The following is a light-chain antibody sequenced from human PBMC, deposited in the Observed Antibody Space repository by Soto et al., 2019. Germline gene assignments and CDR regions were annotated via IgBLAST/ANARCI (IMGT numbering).Light chain of an antibody. CDR3: LQTYTTLTWT. Sequence: DIQMTQSPSSLSASVGDRVTITCGASQRINNYLNWYQQKPGQAPRLLVYAASSLHSGVPSRFSGSGSGTDFTLTISSLQPEDFATYYCLQTYTTLTWTFGQGTKVDI. J-gene: IGKJ1*01. CDR1: QRINNY. V-gene: IGKV1-39*01. CDR2: AAS.